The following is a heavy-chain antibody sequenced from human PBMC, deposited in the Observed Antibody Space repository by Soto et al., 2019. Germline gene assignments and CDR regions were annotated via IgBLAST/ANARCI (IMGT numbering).Heavy chain of an antibody. D-gene: IGHD6-13*01. CDR3: AKDRGQWQQLVWFDP. CDR2: ISYDGSNK. CDR1: GFTFSSYG. J-gene: IGHJ5*02. Sequence: QVQLVESGGGVVQPGRSLRLSCAASGFTFSSYGMHWVRQAPGKGLEWVAVISYDGSNKYYADSVKGRFTISRDNSKNTLYMQMNSLRAEDTAVYYCAKDRGQWQQLVWFDPWGQGTLVTVSS. V-gene: IGHV3-30*18.